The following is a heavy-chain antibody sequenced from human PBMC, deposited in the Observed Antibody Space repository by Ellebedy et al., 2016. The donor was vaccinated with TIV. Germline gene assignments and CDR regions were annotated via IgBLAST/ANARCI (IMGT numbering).Heavy chain of an antibody. J-gene: IGHJ6*02. V-gene: IGHV1-2*02. CDR1: GYTFTSYY. CDR2: INPNSGGT. D-gene: IGHD5-18*01. Sequence: AASVKVSCKASGYTFTSYYMHWVRQAPGQGLEWMGWINPNSGGTNYAQKFQGRVTMTRDTSISTAYMELSRLRSDDTAVYYCATGGGYSYGCYYYGMDVWGQGTTVTVSS. CDR3: ATGGGYSYGCYYYGMDV.